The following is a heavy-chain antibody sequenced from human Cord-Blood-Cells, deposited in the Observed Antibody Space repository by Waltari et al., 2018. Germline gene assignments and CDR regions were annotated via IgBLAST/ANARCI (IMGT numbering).Heavy chain of an antibody. CDR1: GGSLRGYS. J-gene: IGHJ2*01. CDR3: ARPGEEGTNWYFDL. Sequence: QVQLQQWGAGLLKPSETLSLTCAGHGGSLRGYSLSLLRQPPGKGLEWIGEINHSGSTNYNPSLKSRVTISVDTSKNQFSLKLSSVTAADTAVYYCARPGEEGTNWYFDLWGRGTLVTVSS. D-gene: IGHD3-10*01. V-gene: IGHV4-34*01. CDR2: INHSGST.